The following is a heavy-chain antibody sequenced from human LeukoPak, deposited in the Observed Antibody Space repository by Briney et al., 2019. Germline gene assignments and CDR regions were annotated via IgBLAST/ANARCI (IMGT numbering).Heavy chain of an antibody. CDR1: GFTFGSYT. J-gene: IGHJ4*02. Sequence: GGSLRLSCAASGFTFGSYTMTWVRQAPGKGLEWVSYISDSGGTIYYADSVKGRFTISRDNAKNSLYLQMNSLRDEDTAVYYCARDGGSGYSFGPNFDYWGQGILVTASS. CDR3: ARDGGSGYSFGPNFDY. V-gene: IGHV3-48*02. CDR2: ISDSGGTI. D-gene: IGHD5-18*01.